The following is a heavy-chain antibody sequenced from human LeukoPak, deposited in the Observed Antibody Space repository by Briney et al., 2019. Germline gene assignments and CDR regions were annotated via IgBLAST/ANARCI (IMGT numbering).Heavy chain of an antibody. CDR3: ARGAGYCSSANCRDYYYMDV. Sequence: QPGGSLRLSCVGSGFNFSRYWMSWARQAPGKGLEWVANIKQDGSEKHYVDSVKGRITISRDNAKNSVDLQMNSLRAEDTAVYYCARGAGYCSSANCRDYYYMDVWGKGTTVTVSS. D-gene: IGHD2-2*01. J-gene: IGHJ6*03. CDR2: IKQDGSEK. V-gene: IGHV3-7*01. CDR1: GFNFSRYW.